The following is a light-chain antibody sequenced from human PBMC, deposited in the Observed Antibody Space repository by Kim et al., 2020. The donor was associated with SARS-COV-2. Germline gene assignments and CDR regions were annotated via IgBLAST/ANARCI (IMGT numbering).Light chain of an antibody. CDR3: AAWDDSLKMHV. CDR2: ATD. J-gene: IGLJ1*01. Sequence: GQRVTISCSGSSSNIAGNSVNGYQQVPGSAPKVLIYATDQRPSGVPDRISGSKSGTSASLAISGLLSDDEGDYYCAAWDDSLKMHVFGPGTKVTVL. V-gene: IGLV1-44*01. CDR1: SSNIAGNS.